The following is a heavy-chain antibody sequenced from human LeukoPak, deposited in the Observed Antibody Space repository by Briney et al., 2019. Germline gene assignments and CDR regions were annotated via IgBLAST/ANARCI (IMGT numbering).Heavy chain of an antibody. J-gene: IGHJ6*02. CDR2: INAGNGNT. CDR3: AMSLKGQYYDFWSGYYWSDDYYYGMDV. CDR1: GYTFTSYA. V-gene: IGHV1-3*01. Sequence: ASVKVSCKASGYTFTSYAMHWVRQAPGQRLEWMGWINAGNGNTKYSQKFQGRVTITRDTSASTAYMELSSLRSEDTAVYYCAMSLKGQYYDFWSGYYWSDDYYYGMDVWGQGTTVTVSS. D-gene: IGHD3-3*01.